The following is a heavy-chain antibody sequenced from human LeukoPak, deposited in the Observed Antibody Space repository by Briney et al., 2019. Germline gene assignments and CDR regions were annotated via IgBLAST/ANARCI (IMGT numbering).Heavy chain of an antibody. V-gene: IGHV3-66*01. J-gene: IGHJ4*02. CDR1: GFTVSSNY. CDR2: IYSGGST. CDR3: ARDLSSWSATPIDY. D-gene: IGHD2-2*01. Sequence: PGGSLRLSCAASGFTVSSNYMSWVRQAPGKGLEWVSVIYSGGSTYYADSVKGRFTISRDNSKSTLYLQMTSLRAEDTAVYYCARDLSSWSATPIDYWGQGTLVTVSS.